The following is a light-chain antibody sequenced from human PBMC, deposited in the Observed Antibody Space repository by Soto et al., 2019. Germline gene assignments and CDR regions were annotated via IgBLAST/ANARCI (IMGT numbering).Light chain of an antibody. CDR3: QQYNNWPLYT. Sequence: EIVMTQSPATLSVSPGERATLSCRASQSVSSNLAWYQQKPGQAPRLLIYGASTRATGIPARFSGSGSGTEFTLTISSLQSEDFAVYYCQQYNNWPLYTFGQGNKLEIK. V-gene: IGKV3-15*01. CDR1: QSVSSN. CDR2: GAS. J-gene: IGKJ2*01.